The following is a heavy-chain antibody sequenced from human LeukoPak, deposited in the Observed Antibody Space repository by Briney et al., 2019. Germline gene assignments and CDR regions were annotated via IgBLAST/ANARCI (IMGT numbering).Heavy chain of an antibody. CDR1: GGSFSGYY. Sequence: SETLSLTCAVYGGSFSGYYWSWIRQPPGKGLEWIGEINHSGSTNYNPSLKSRVTISVDTSKNQFSLKLSSVTAADTAVYYCARGQPWNYYDSSGYYYYYWGQGTLVTVSS. D-gene: IGHD3-22*01. V-gene: IGHV4-34*01. J-gene: IGHJ4*02. CDR2: INHSGST. CDR3: ARGQPWNYYDSSGYYYYY.